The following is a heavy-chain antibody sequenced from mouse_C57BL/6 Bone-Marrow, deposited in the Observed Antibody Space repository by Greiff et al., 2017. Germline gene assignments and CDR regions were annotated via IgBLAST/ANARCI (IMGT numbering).Heavy chain of an antibody. V-gene: IGHV1-64*01. CDR3: AREGNGSPYYFDY. CDR1: GYTFTSYW. D-gene: IGHD1-1*01. Sequence: QVQLQQPGAELVKPGASVKLSCKASGYTFTSYWMHWVKQRPGQGLAWIGMIHPNSGSTNYNEKFKSKATLTVDKSSSTAYMQLSSLTSEDSAVYYCAREGNGSPYYFDYWGQGTTRTVSS. J-gene: IGHJ2*01. CDR2: IHPNSGST.